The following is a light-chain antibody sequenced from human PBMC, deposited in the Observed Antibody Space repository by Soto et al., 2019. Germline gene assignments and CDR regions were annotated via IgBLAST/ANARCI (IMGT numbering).Light chain of an antibody. Sequence: DIQLIQSPATLSAYMGDRITITCRASENICKFLAWYQQRSGRAPNLLIYAASDLETGLPSRFSGRGSGTEFTLTIDSLQPDDSATYYCQHYNTQLITFGGGTKVDVK. CDR1: ENICKF. J-gene: IGKJ4*01. CDR3: QHYNTQLIT. CDR2: AAS. V-gene: IGKV1-5*01.